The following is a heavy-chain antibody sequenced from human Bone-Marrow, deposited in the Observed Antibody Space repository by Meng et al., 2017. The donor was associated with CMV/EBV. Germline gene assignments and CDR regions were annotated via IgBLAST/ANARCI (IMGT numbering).Heavy chain of an antibody. CDR2: VPYSGII. V-gene: IGHV4-59*01. CDR1: GGSMSRYY. J-gene: IGHJ4*02. D-gene: IGHD6-19*01. CDR3: AGGSTNGGWYQMDY. Sequence: GSLRLSCTVSGGSMSRYYWSWIRQAPGKGLEWIGYVPYSGIISYNPALKSRVSISVDMSKNQFSLRLSSVTAADAAVDYCAGGSTNGGWYQMDYWGQGMLVTVSS.